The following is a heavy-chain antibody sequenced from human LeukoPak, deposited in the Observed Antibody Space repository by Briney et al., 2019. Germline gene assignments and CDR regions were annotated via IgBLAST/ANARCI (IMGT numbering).Heavy chain of an antibody. CDR2: IDPNSGGT. CDR3: ARDSYDSSGYYPDY. CDR1: GYTFTGYY. Sequence: ASVKVSCKASGYTFTGYYMHWVRQAPEQGLEWMGWIDPNSGGTNYAQKFQGRVTMTRDTSISTAYMELSRLRSDDTAVYYCARDSYDSSGYYPDYWGQGTLVTVSS. J-gene: IGHJ4*02. V-gene: IGHV1-2*02. D-gene: IGHD3-22*01.